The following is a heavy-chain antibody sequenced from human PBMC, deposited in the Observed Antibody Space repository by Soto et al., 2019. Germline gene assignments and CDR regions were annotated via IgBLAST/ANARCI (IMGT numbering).Heavy chain of an antibody. D-gene: IGHD2-15*01. CDR2: ISAYNGNT. CDR3: ARFDCSGGSCEVYYYYGMDV. CDR1: GYTFTSYG. Sequence: QVQLVQSGAEVKKPGASVKVSCKASGYTFTSYGISWVRQAPGQGLEWMGWISAYNGNTNYAQKLQGRVTMTTDRSTSTAYMELRSLRSDDTAVYYCARFDCSGGSCEVYYYYGMDVWGQGTTVTVSS. V-gene: IGHV1-18*01. J-gene: IGHJ6*02.